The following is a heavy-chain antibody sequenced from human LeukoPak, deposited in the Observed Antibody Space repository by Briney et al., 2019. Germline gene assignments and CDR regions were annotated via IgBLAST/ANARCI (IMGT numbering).Heavy chain of an antibody. V-gene: IGHV4-59*01. Sequence: SETLSLTCTVSGGSISSYYWSWIRQPPGKGLEWIGYIYYSGSTNYNPSLKSRVTISVDTSKNQFSLKLSSVTAADTAAYYCAREGGIAVAGMVDWGQGTLVTVSS. CDR3: AREGGIAVAGMVD. D-gene: IGHD6-19*01. CDR1: GGSISSYY. CDR2: IYYSGST. J-gene: IGHJ4*02.